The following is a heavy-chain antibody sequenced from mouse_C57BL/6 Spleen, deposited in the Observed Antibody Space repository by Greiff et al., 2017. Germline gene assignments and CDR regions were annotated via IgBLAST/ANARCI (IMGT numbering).Heavy chain of an antibody. V-gene: IGHV1-82*01. CDR3: ARSWDIHY. J-gene: IGHJ2*01. D-gene: IGHD4-1*01. CDR1: GYAFSSSW. CDR2: IYPGDGDT. Sequence: QVHVKQSGPELVKPGASVKISCKASGYAFSSSWMHWVKQRPGQGLEWIGRIYPGDGDTNYNGKFQGKATLTADTSSSTAYMHLSSLTSEVSSVYFWARSWDIHYWGQGTTLTVSS.